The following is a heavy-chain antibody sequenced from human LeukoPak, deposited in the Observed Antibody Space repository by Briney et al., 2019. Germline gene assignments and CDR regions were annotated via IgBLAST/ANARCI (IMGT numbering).Heavy chain of an antibody. CDR1: GGTFSSYA. J-gene: IGHJ4*02. D-gene: IGHD6-13*01. CDR3: ARRAIAAAGIPDY. V-gene: IGHV1-18*01. Sequence: ASVKVSCKASGGTFSSYAISWVRQAPGQGLEWVGWISAYNGNTNYAQKLQGRVTTTTDTSTSTAYMELRSLRSDGTAVYYCARRAIAAAGIPDYWGQGTLVTVSS. CDR2: ISAYNGNT.